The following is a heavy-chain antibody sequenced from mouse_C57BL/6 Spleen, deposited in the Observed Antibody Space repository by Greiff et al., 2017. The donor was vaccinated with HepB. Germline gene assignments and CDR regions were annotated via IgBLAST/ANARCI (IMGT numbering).Heavy chain of an antibody. CDR2: IDPSDSYT. Sequence: QVQLQQPGAELVKPGASVKLSCKASGYTFTSYWMQWVKQRPGQGLEWIGEIDPSDSYTNYNQKFKGKATLTVDTSSSKAYMQLSSLTSEDSAVYYCARGDGFDYWGQGTTLTVSS. D-gene: IGHD2-3*01. CDR1: GYTFTSYW. V-gene: IGHV1-50*01. CDR3: ARGDGFDY. J-gene: IGHJ2*01.